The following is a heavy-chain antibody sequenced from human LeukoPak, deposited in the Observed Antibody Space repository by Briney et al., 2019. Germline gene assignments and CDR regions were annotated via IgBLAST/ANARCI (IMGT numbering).Heavy chain of an antibody. V-gene: IGHV3-48*01. CDR3: ARDSPPYDFWSGLSY. CDR1: GFTFSSYS. Sequence: GGSLRLSCAASGFTFSSYSMNWVRQAPGKGLEWVSYISSSSSTIYYADSVKGRFTISRDNAKNSLYLQMNSLRAEDTAVYYCARDSPPYDFWSGLSYWGQGTLVTVSS. J-gene: IGHJ4*02. CDR2: ISSSSSTI. D-gene: IGHD3-3*01.